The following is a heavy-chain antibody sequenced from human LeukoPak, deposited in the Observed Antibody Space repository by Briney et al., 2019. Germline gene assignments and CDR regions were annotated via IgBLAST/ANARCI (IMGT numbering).Heavy chain of an antibody. J-gene: IGHJ6*03. CDR1: GLTFTNYW. V-gene: IGHV3-7*01. CDR2: IKWDEIKT. CDR3: AKGGYSSGWYDYYYYYMDV. Sequence: PGGSLTLSCAASGLTFTNYWMHWVRQAPGRGLEWVADIKWDEIKTYYADSVKGRFTISRDNARSSVYLQMSSLRAEDTAVYYCAKGGYSSGWYDYYYYYMDVWGKGTTVTVSS. D-gene: IGHD6-19*01.